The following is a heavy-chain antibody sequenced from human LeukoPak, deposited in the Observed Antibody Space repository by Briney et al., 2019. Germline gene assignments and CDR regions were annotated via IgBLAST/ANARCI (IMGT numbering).Heavy chain of an antibody. CDR1: GFTFSSYW. CDR2: IKSDGTDK. Sequence: GGSLRLSCAASGFTFSSYWMSWVRQAPGKGLQWVANIKSDGTDKYYADSVKGRFTISRDNAKNLLYLEMNSLRTADTAVYYCARWNSNIASSGYKYWGQGSLVTVSA. D-gene: IGHD3-9*01. J-gene: IGHJ4*02. CDR3: ARWNSNIASSGYKY. V-gene: IGHV3-7*01.